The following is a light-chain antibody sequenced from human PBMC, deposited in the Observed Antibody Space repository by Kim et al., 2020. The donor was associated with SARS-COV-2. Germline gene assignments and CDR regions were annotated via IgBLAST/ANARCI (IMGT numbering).Light chain of an antibody. CDR3: QQYYSYPYT. CDR1: QGISSY. Sequence: AIRITQSPSSLSASTGDRVTITCRASQGISSYLAWYQQKPGKAPKLLIYAASTLQSGVPSRFSGSGSGTDFTLTISCLQSEDFATYYCQQYYSYPYTFGQGPKLEI. J-gene: IGKJ2*01. CDR2: AAS. V-gene: IGKV1-8*01.